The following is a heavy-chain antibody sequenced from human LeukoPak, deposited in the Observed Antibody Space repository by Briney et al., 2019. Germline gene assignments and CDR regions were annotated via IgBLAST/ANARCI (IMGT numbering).Heavy chain of an antibody. V-gene: IGHV3-11*01. CDR3: ARDGHAYGRGSPHY. D-gene: IGHD3-10*01. J-gene: IGHJ4*02. Sequence: PGGSLRLSCAASGFTFSDYYMSWIRQAPGKGLDWVSYISSSGSTKYYADSVKGRFTISRDNAKNSYLQMNSLRAEDTAIYYCARDGHAYGRGSPHYWGQGTLVTVSS. CDR1: GFTFSDYY. CDR2: ISSSGSTK.